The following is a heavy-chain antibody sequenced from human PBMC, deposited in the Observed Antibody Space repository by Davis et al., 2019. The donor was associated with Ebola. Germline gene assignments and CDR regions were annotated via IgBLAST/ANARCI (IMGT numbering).Heavy chain of an antibody. V-gene: IGHV3-74*01. Sequence: GESLKISCAASGFPFRSSLMHWVRQAPGKGLVWVSLINNDGSITTYADSVKGRFTISRDNAKNTLYLQMNTLRAEDTAVYYCARAKYYGMDVWGKGTTVTVSS. CDR1: GFPFRSSL. J-gene: IGHJ6*04. D-gene: IGHD6-6*01. CDR3: ARAKYYGMDV. CDR2: INNDGSIT.